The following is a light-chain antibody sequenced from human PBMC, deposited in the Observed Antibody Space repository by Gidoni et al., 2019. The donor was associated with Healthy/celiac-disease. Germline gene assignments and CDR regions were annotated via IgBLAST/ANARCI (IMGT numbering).Light chain of an antibody. CDR1: QSINSY. CDR3: QQSYSTPLT. Sequence: DIQVTQSPSSLSASVGDRVTITCRASQSINSYLNWYQQKPGKAPKLLIYAASSLPSGVPSTFSGSGSGTDFTLSISSLQPEDFATYYCQQSYSTPLTFGGGTKVEIK. J-gene: IGKJ4*01. CDR2: AAS. V-gene: IGKV1-39*01.